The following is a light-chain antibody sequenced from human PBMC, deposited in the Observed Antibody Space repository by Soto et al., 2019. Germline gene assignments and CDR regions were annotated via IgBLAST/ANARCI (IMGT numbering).Light chain of an antibody. CDR1: QSISSW. Sequence: DIQITQSPSTLSASVGDRVTITCRASQSISSWLAWYQQKPGKAPKLLIYAASTLQSGVPSRLSGSGSGTEFTLTIRSLQPDDFATYYCQQYNSYWTFGQGTKVDIK. J-gene: IGKJ1*01. CDR2: AAS. V-gene: IGKV1-5*01. CDR3: QQYNSYWT.